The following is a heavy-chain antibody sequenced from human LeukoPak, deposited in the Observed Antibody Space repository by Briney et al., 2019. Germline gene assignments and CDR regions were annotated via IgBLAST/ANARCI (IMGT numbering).Heavy chain of an antibody. Sequence: PGGSLRLSCAVSGFTFSTSAMNWVRQVPGKGLEWVSSIDYDGSHIYYSASVKGRFSISRDNARDSVYLQMDSLRAEDTAVYYCVRDPERYLRTGHYDYWGQGTLVIVSS. CDR3: VRDPERYLRTGHYDY. V-gene: IGHV3-21*01. J-gene: IGHJ4*02. D-gene: IGHD3-10*02. CDR1: GFTFSTSA. CDR2: IDYDGSHI.